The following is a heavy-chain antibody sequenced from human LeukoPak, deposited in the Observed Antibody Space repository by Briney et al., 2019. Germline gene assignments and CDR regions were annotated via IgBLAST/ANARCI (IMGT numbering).Heavy chain of an antibody. CDR3: ARERGSYPWYFDY. J-gene: IGHJ4*02. V-gene: IGHV4-61*02. D-gene: IGHD1-26*01. CDR2: IYTSGST. Sequence: PSETLSLTCTVSGGSISSGSYYWSWIRQPAGKGLEWIGRIYTSGSTNYNPSLKSRVTISVDTSKNQFSLKLSSVTAADTAVYYCARERGSYPWYFDYWGQGTLVTLSS. CDR1: GGSISSGSYY.